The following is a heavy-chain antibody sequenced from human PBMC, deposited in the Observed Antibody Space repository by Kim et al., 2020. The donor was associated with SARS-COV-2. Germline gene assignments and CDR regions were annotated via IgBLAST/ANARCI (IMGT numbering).Heavy chain of an antibody. CDR1: GYTFSDFV. J-gene: IGHJ4*02. V-gene: IGHV1-18*01. D-gene: IGHD2-2*02. CDR2: ISTYNGNT. CDR3: ARGAISSTGRLDY. Sequence: ASVKVSCKTSGYTFSDFVITWVRQVPGQGLEWMGWISTYNGNTNYVQKLQGRLTMAADTSTSTSYMELSSLTSDDTAVYFCARGAISSTGRLDYWGQGTLVTVSS.